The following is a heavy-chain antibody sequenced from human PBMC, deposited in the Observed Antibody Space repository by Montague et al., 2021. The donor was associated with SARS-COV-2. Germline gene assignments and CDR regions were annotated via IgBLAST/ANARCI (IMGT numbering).Heavy chain of an antibody. V-gene: IGHV4-39*07. Sequence: SETLSLTCTVSGRSITSTSSYWGWIRQPPGGGLEWIGSISHRENTFYNPSLKSPVTISVDTSKNQFSLKMISVTVADTGIYYCVRVSWYYYGSGAFDYWGQGTLVTVSA. J-gene: IGHJ4*02. D-gene: IGHD3-10*01. CDR1: GRSITSTSSY. CDR3: VRVSWYYYGSGAFDY. CDR2: ISHRENT.